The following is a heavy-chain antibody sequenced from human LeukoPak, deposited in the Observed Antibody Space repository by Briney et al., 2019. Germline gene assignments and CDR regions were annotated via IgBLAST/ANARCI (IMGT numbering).Heavy chain of an antibody. J-gene: IGHJ4*02. CDR3: ARAVAGHRKFDY. CDR1: GGSISSYY. Sequence: SGTLSLTCTVSGGSISSYYWSWIRQPPGKGLEWIGYIYYSGSTNHNPSLKSRVTISVDTSKNQFSLKLSSVTAADTAVYYCARAVAGHRKFDYWGQGTLVTVSS. CDR2: IYYSGST. V-gene: IGHV4-59*01. D-gene: IGHD6-19*01.